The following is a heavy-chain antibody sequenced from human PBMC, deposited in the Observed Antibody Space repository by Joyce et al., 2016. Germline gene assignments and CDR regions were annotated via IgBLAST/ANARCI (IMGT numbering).Heavy chain of an antibody. CDR3: AKAGYCRGGKCFSAGMDY. V-gene: IGHV3-23*01. CDR1: GFDFSSYV. CDR2: ISSGGNT. Sequence: EVRLLESGGALVQPGGSLRLSCAASGFDFSSYVMTWVRQPQGKGLEWVSAISSGGNTYYAGSVKGRFIISRDNSKNTVYLVMKSLRAEDTAIYSCAKAGYCRGGKCFSAGMDYWGQGTLVTVSS. D-gene: IGHD2-15*01. J-gene: IGHJ4*02.